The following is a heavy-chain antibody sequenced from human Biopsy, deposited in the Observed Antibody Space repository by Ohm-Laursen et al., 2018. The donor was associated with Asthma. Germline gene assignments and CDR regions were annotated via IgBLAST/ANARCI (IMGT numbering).Heavy chain of an antibody. V-gene: IGHV1-3*04. D-gene: IGHD3-9*01. CDR2: VNTGNGDT. Sequence: SVKVSCKASGYNFISFAIHWVRQVPGQRLEWMGWVNTGNGDTKYSQKFQGRVTITRDTSASTAYMELRSLRSEDTATYYCARTYYDFLTGQVKDVFGVWGQGTMVTVSS. CDR3: ARTYYDFLTGQVKDVFGV. J-gene: IGHJ3*01. CDR1: GYNFISFA.